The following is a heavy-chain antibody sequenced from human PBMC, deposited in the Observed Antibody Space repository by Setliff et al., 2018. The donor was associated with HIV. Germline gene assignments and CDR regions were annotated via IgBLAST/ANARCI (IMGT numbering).Heavy chain of an antibody. CDR1: GGSISSGIQY. CDR3: ARRGSSWYSHWFDP. J-gene: IGHJ5*02. CDR2: ISYSGNA. V-gene: IGHV4-39*01. D-gene: IGHD6-13*01. Sequence: KSSETLSLTCNVSGGSISSGIQYWGWVRQSPGKGLEWIGTISYSGNAYYNPSLKSRVTISVDTSKSQFSLNVKSMTAADTAIYYCARRGSSWYSHWFDPWGQGTLVTVSS.